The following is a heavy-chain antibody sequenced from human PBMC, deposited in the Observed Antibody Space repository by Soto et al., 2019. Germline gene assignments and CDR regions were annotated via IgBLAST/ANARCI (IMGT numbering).Heavy chain of an antibody. D-gene: IGHD5-12*01. V-gene: IGHV4-31*03. CDR3: ARGPEEMATNY. J-gene: IGHJ4*02. CDR1: GGSISSGGYY. CDR2: IYYSGST. Sequence: SETLSLTCTVSGGSISSGGYYWRWIRQHPGKGLEWIGYIYYSGSTYYNPSLKSRVTISVDTSKNQFSLKLSSVTAADTAVYYCARGPEEMATNYWGQGTLVTVSS.